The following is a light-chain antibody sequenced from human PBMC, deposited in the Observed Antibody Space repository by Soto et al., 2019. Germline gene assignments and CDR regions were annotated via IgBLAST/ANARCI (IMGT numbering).Light chain of an antibody. J-gene: IGKJ3*01. V-gene: IGKV3-20*01. CDR2: GAS. Sequence: EIVLTQPPGTLSLSPGERATLSCRASQSVSSSNLAWYQQKPGQAPRLLIYGASSRATAIPDRFRGSGSGTDFTLTISSLEPEDFAVYYCQQYGSSPFTFGPGTKVDIK. CDR3: QQYGSSPFT. CDR1: QSVSSSN.